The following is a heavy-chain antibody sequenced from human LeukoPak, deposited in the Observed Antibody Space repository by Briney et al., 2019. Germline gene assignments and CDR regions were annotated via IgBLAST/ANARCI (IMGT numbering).Heavy chain of an antibody. CDR3: ARVSTGFYYDSSGYIGY. Sequence: EASVTVSFLASGYTFTNYGSSWVRPAPGQGREWMGWISAYNGNTNYAQKLQGRVTMTTDTSTSTAYMELRSLRSDDTAVYYCARVSTGFYYDSSGYIGYWGQGTLVTVSS. CDR1: GYTFTNYG. D-gene: IGHD3-22*01. V-gene: IGHV1-18*01. J-gene: IGHJ4*02. CDR2: ISAYNGNT.